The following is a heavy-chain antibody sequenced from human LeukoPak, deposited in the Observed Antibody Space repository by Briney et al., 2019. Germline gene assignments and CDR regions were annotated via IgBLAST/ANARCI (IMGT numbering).Heavy chain of an antibody. J-gene: IGHJ5*02. CDR3: TRPAYDFWSGYYQNWFDP. Sequence: PSETLSLTCTVSGGSISSSSYYWGWIRQPPGKGLEWIGYIYYSGSTNYNPSLKSRVTISVDTSKNQFSLKLSSVTAADTAVYYCTRPAYDFWSGYYQNWFDPWGQGTLVTVSS. D-gene: IGHD3-3*01. CDR1: GGSISSSSYY. V-gene: IGHV4-61*05. CDR2: IYYSGST.